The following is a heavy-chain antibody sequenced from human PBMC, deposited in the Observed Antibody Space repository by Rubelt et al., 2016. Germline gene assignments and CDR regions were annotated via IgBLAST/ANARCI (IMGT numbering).Heavy chain of an antibody. Sequence: EVQLVESGGGLIQPGGSLRLSCAASGLTVSSNFMSWVRQAPGKGLEWVSSITSSGSDTYYADSGKGRFTIPRDNSKNTLYVERKSLRAEDTAIYYCAKDWPGTRTPGGDDWGQGTLVIVSS. V-gene: IGHV3-23*04. D-gene: IGHD3/OR15-3a*01. J-gene: IGHJ4*02. CDR3: AKDWPGTRTPGGDD. CDR1: GLTVSSNF. CDR2: ITSSGSDT.